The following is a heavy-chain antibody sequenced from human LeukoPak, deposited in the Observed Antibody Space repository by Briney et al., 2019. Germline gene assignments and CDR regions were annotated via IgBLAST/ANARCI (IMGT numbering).Heavy chain of an antibody. CDR3: ARDQGCSSTNCYSLFFHY. D-gene: IGHD2-2*01. CDR2: ISYDGSNK. CDR1: GFTFSAYG. J-gene: IGHJ4*02. V-gene: IGHV3-30*03. Sequence: GGSLRLSCAASGFTFSAYGMHWVRQAPGKGLEWVAIISYDGSNKYYADSVKGRFTISRDNSQNTLYLQMNSLRAEDTAVYYCARDQGCSSTNCYSLFFHYWGQGTLVTVSS.